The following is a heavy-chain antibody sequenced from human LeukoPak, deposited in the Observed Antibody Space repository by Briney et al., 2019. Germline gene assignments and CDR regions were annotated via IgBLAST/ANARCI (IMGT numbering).Heavy chain of an antibody. J-gene: IGHJ5*02. Sequence: GGSLRLSCAASGFTFDDYGMSWVRQAPGKGLEWGSGINWNGGSTGYADSVKGRFTISRDNAKNSLYLQMNSLRAEDTALSYCAREDWNDNWFDPWGQGTLVTVSS. V-gene: IGHV3-20*04. CDR2: INWNGGST. CDR3: AREDWNDNWFDP. D-gene: IGHD1-1*01. CDR1: GFTFDDYG.